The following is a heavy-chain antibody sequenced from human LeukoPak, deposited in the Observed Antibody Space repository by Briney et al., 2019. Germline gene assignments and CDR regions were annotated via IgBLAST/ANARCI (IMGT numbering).Heavy chain of an antibody. J-gene: IGHJ5*02. CDR2: IYHSGST. CDR3: AKSRRLSESNWFDP. CDR1: GYSLSSGYY. Sequence: SETLSLTCTVSGYSLSSGYYWGCIRQPPGKGLEWIGSIYHSGSTYYNPSLKSRVTISVDTSKNPFSLKLSSVTAADTAVYYCAKSRRLSESNWFDPWGQGTLVTVSS. D-gene: IGHD6-19*01. V-gene: IGHV4-38-2*02.